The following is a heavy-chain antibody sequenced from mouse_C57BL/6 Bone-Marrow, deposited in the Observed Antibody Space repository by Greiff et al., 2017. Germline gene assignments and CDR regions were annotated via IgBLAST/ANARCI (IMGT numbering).Heavy chain of an antibody. CDR2: ISYDGSN. CDR1: GYSITSGYY. J-gene: IGHJ1*03. Sequence: DVQLQESGPGLVKPSQSLSLTCSVTGYSITSGYYWNWIRQFPGNKLEWMGYISYDGSNNYNPSLKNRISITRDTSKNQFFLKLNSVTTEDTATYYCGGHYYGSRRYFDVWGTGTTVTVSS. CDR3: GGHYYGSRRYFDV. D-gene: IGHD1-1*01. V-gene: IGHV3-6*01.